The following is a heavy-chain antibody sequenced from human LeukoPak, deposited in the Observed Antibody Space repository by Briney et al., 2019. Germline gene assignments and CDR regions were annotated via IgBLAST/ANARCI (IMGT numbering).Heavy chain of an antibody. J-gene: IGHJ4*02. D-gene: IGHD1-20*01. CDR3: ARGITGTPDY. CDR1: GFTFDDYA. Sequence: GGSLRLSCAASGFTFDDYAMHWVRQAPGKGLVWVSRINSDGSNTNYADSVKGRFTISRDNAKNTLYLQMNSLTAEDTAVYYCARGITGTPDYWGQGTLVTVSS. V-gene: IGHV3-74*01. CDR2: INSDGSNT.